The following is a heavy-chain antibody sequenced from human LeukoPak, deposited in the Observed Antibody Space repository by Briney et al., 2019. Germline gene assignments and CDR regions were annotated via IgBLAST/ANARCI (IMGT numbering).Heavy chain of an antibody. Sequence: SETLSLTCTVSGGSISGYYWSWIRQPAGKGREWIGRISTSGSTHYSPSLKSRVTMSVDTSRNQFSLNLSSVAAADTAVYYCAGEGQQRPLDYGGRGTRVSVSS. J-gene: IGHJ4*01. CDR2: ISTSGST. CDR3: AGEGQQRPLDY. CDR1: GGSISGYY. V-gene: IGHV4-4*07. D-gene: IGHD6-25*01.